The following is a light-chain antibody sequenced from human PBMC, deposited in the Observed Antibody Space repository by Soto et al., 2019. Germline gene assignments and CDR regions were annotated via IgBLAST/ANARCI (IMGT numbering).Light chain of an antibody. Sequence: DIQMTQSPSTLSASVGDRVTITCRASQSISSWLAWYQHKPGKAPKLLIYMASSLDTGVPSRFSGSGSGTEFTLTISSLQPDAFATYYCQQYNVYSLTFGQGTKVEIK. CDR2: MAS. J-gene: IGKJ1*01. V-gene: IGKV1-5*03. CDR1: QSISSW. CDR3: QQYNVYSLT.